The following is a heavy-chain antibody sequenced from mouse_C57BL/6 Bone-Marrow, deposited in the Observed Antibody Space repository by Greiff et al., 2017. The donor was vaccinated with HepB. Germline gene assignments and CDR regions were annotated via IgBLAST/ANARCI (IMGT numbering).Heavy chain of an antibody. V-gene: IGHV1-7*01. CDR3: ARCYYALFDY. CDR1: GYTFTSYW. D-gene: IGHD1-1*01. CDR2: INPSSGYT. J-gene: IGHJ2*01. Sequence: VTLMESGAELAKPGASVKLSCKASGYTFTSYWMHWVKQRPGQGLEWIGYINPSSGYTKYNQKFKDKATVTADNSSSTAYMQLSSLTYEDSAVYYCARCYYALFDYWGQGTTLTVSS.